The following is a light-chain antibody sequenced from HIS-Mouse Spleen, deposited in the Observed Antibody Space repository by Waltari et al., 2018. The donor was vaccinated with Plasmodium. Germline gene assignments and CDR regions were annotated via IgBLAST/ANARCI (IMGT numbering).Light chain of an antibody. V-gene: IGKV3-15*01. CDR2: GAS. CDR1: QGVSSN. CDR3: QQYNNWPWT. Sequence: EIVMTQSPATLSVSPGERATLSCRASQGVSSNLAWYQQKPGQSPRLLIYGASTRANGIPARFRGSGSGTEFSLTISSMQSEDFAVYYWQQYNNWPWTFGQGTKVEIK. J-gene: IGKJ1*01.